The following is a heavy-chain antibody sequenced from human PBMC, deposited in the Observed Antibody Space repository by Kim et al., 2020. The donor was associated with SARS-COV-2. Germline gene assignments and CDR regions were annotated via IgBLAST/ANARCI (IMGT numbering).Heavy chain of an antibody. CDR1: GFTFSSYA. Sequence: GGSLRLSCAASGFTFSSYAMHWVRQAPGKGLEWVAVISYDGSNKYYADSVKGRFTISRDNSKNTLYLQMNSLRAEDTAVYYCARDFGDYWGQGTLVTVSS. D-gene: IGHD3-16*01. CDR2: ISYDGSNK. V-gene: IGHV3-30*04. J-gene: IGHJ4*02. CDR3: ARDFGDY.